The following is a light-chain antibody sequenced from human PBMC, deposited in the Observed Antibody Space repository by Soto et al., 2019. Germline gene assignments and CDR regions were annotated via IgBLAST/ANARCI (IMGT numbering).Light chain of an antibody. Sequence: QSVLTQPPSVSGAPGQRLTISCSGSTSNIGAGFDVHWYQHFPGAAPTLLIYSDTSRPSGVPSRFSASKSGTSASLTITGLRAEDEADYYCVSYATGVSVDFFGGGTQLTVL. V-gene: IGLV1-40*01. J-gene: IGLJ7*01. CDR2: SDT. CDR3: VSYATGVSVDF. CDR1: TSNIGAGFD.